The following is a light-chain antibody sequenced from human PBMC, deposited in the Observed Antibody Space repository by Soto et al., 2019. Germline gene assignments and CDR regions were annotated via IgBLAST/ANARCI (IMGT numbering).Light chain of an antibody. CDR1: QGIRNH. CDR3: QQFYTWPVT. V-gene: IGKV3-15*01. J-gene: IGKJ4*01. CDR2: YGS. Sequence: MTQTPSILSASVGDRVTITCRASQGIRNHLAWYQHKPGQAPRLLISYGSAGATGIPARFSGSGSGTEFTLTTNSLQSEDFAVYYCQQFYTWPVTFGGGTKVDIK.